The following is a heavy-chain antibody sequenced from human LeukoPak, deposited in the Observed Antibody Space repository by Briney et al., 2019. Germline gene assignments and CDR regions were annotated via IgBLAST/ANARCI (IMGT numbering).Heavy chain of an antibody. J-gene: IGHJ4*02. Sequence: GGSLRLSCAASGFIFSSYAMSWVRQAPGKGLEWVSSVGAGSSNTYYADSVKGRFTISRDNSRNTLYLQMNSLRAEDTALYFCAKKDYAVFHWGQGTLVTVSS. CDR1: GFIFSSYA. D-gene: IGHD4-17*01. CDR3: AKKDYAVFH. CDR2: VGAGSSNT. V-gene: IGHV3-23*01.